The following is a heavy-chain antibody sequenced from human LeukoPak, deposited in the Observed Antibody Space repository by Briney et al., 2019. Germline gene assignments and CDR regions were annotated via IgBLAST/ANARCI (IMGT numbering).Heavy chain of an antibody. J-gene: IGHJ4*02. CDR3: ARDGENQYYFDY. Sequence: KPSETLSLTCTVSGGSISSYYWSWIRQPPGTGLEWIGYIYYSGSTNYNPSLKSRVTISVDTSKNQFSLKLSSVTAADTAVYYCARDGENQYYFDYWGQGTLVTVSS. CDR1: GGSISSYY. D-gene: IGHD1-14*01. V-gene: IGHV4-59*01. CDR2: IYYSGST.